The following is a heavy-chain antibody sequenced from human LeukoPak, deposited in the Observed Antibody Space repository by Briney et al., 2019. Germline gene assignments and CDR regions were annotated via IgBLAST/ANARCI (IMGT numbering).Heavy chain of an antibody. D-gene: IGHD3-10*01. CDR1: GFTFSSYS. CDR3: ARDDGYYYGSGSYSSLDY. V-gene: IGHV3-48*01. J-gene: IGHJ4*02. CDR2: ISSSSSTI. Sequence: QAGGSLRLSCAASGFTFSSYSMNWVRQAPGKGLEWVSYISSSSSTIYYADSVKGRFTISRDNAENSLYLQMNSLRAEDTAVYYCARDDGYYYGSGSYSSLDYWGQGTLVTVSS.